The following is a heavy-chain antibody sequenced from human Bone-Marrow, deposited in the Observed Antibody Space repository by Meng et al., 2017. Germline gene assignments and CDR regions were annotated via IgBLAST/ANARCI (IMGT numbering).Heavy chain of an antibody. D-gene: IGHD3-22*01. V-gene: IGHV4-59*01. CDR3: AREDKYASSGDYFDWFDP. CDR2: SYYRGST. CDR1: GDSLTGYF. Sequence: SETLSLTCTVSGDSLTGYFWSWIRQSPEKGLEWIGYSYYRGSTNYNPSFKGRATISVDTTKNQLSLKLISVTAADTAVYYCAREDKYASSGDYFDWFDPWGQGTRVTVSS. J-gene: IGHJ5*02.